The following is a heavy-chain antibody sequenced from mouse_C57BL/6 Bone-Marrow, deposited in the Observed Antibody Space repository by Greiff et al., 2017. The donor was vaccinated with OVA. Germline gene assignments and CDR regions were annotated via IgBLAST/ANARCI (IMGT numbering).Heavy chain of an antibody. D-gene: IGHD1-1*01. CDR1: GFTFSSYT. Sequence: EVKLVESGGGLVKPGGSLKLSCAASGFTFSSYTMSWVRQTPEKRLEWVATISGGGGNTYYPDSVKGRFTISRDNAKNTLYLQMSSLRSEDTALYYCARQTPSYYGSSYRYFDVWGTGTTVTVSS. CDR2: ISGGGGNT. CDR3: ARQTPSYYGSSYRYFDV. V-gene: IGHV5-9*01. J-gene: IGHJ1*03.